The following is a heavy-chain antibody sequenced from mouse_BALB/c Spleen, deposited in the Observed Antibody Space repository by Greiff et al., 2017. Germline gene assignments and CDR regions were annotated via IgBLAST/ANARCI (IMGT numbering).Heavy chain of an antibody. CDR1: GYSFTGYF. CDR2: INPYNGDT. CDR3: ARNYRYDGGFDY. Sequence: VQLQQSGPELVKPGASVKISCKASGYSFTGYFMNWVMQSHGKSLEWIGRINPYNGDTFYNQKFKGKATLTVDKSSSTAHMELRSLASEDSAVYYCARNYRYDGGFDYWGQGTTRTVSS. D-gene: IGHD2-14*01. V-gene: IGHV1-20*02. J-gene: IGHJ2*01.